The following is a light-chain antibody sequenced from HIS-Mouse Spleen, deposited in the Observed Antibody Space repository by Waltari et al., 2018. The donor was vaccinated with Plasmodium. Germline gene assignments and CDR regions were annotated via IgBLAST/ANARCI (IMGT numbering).Light chain of an antibody. J-gene: IGLJ1*01. CDR1: SRDVGGYNY. CDR3: CSYAGSYTYV. CDR2: DVS. Sequence: QSALTQPRSVSGSPGQSVPIPCTGPSRDVGGYNYFSWYQQHPGKAPKLMIYDVSKRPSGVPDRFSGSKSGNTASLTISGLQAEDEADYYCCSYAGSYTYVFGTGTKVTVL. V-gene: IGLV2-11*01.